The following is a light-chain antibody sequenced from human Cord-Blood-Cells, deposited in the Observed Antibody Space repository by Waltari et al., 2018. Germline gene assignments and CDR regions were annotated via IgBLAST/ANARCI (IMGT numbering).Light chain of an antibody. CDR1: QRVSSY. J-gene: IGKJ1*01. CDR2: AAS. CDR3: QQRSNWLWT. V-gene: IGKV3-11*01. Sequence: EILLTHSPATLSLSTGETTTPACLASQRVSSYLAWYQQKPGQAPRLLIYAASNRATGIPARFSGSGSGTDFTLTISSLEPEDFAVYYCQQRSNWLWTFGQGTKVEI.